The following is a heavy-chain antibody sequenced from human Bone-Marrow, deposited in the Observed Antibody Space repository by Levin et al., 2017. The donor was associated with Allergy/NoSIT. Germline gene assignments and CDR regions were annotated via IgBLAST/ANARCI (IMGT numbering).Heavy chain of an antibody. CDR1: GISLTSSGVG. CDR3: AHRKHAGFGWGVLDS. V-gene: IGHV2-5*02. J-gene: IGHJ4*02. CDR2: IFWDDDT. Sequence: SGPTLVKPSQTLTLTCTISGISLTSSGVGVGWIRQPPGKALEWLALIFWDDDTRYSPGLETRLTISRDTSKNQVVLKMTNMGPVDAGTYYCAHRKHAGFGWGVLDSWGQGTLVTVSS. D-gene: IGHD3-3*01.